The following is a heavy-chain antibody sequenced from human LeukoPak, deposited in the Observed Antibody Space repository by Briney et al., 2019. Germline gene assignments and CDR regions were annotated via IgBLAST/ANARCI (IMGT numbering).Heavy chain of an antibody. D-gene: IGHD2-2*01. V-gene: IGHV1-8*01. CDR3: ARVDIVVVPAAMSYYYYGMDV. CDR1: GYTFTSYD. CDR2: MNPNSGST. J-gene: IGHJ6*01. Sequence: ASVKVSCKASGYTFTSYDINWVRHATGQGLEWMGWMNPNSGSTGYAQKFQGRVTMTRDTSISTAYMELSSLRSEDTAVYYCARVDIVVVPAAMSYYYYGMDVWGQRPTDTVSS.